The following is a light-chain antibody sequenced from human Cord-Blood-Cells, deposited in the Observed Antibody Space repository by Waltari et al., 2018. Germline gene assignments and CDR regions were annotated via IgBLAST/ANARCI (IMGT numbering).Light chain of an antibody. CDR1: SSDVGGYNY. CDR2: EVS. Sequence: QSALTQPPSASGSPGQSVTISCTGTSSDVGGYNYVSWYQQHPGKAPKLMIYEVSKRPSGVPDRFSGSKSDNTASLTVSGLQDEDEADYYCSSYAGSNKVFGGGTKLTVL. J-gene: IGLJ2*01. CDR3: SSYAGSNKV. V-gene: IGLV2-8*01.